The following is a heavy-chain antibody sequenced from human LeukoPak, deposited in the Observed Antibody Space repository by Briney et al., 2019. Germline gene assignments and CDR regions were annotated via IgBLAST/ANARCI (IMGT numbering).Heavy chain of an antibody. CDR2: ITSNGGGT. V-gene: IGHV3-64*01. J-gene: IGHJ4*02. CDR3: VRVGEGYDY. CDR1: GFTFSSYS. Sequence: GSLRLSCAASGFTFSSYSMHWVRQAPGKGLEYVSSITSNGGGTYYANSVKGRFTISRDNSKNTLFLQMGSLTVEDMAVYYCVRVGEGYDYWGQGTLVIVSS. D-gene: IGHD3-10*01.